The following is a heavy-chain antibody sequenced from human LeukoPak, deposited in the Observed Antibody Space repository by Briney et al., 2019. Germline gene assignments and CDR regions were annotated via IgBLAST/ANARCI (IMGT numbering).Heavy chain of an antibody. Sequence: SETLSLTCTVSGGSISSYYWSWIRQPPGKGLEWIGYIYYSGSTNYNPSLKSRVTISVDTSKNQFSLKLSSVTAADTAFYYCAKGSYQRGWFDPWGQGVLVTVSS. V-gene: IGHV4-59*12. CDR1: GGSISSYY. CDR3: AKGSYQRGWFDP. CDR2: IYYSGST. J-gene: IGHJ5*02. D-gene: IGHD2-2*01.